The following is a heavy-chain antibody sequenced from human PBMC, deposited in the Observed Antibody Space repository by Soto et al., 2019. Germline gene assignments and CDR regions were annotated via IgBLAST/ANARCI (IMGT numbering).Heavy chain of an antibody. D-gene: IGHD6-13*01. CDR2: IYHSGST. CDR3: ARDSGAAAGPSGGYYGMDV. J-gene: IGHJ6*02. V-gene: IGHV4-4*02. Sequence: SETLSLTCAVSGGSISSSNWWGWVRQPPGKGLEWIGEIYHSGSTNYNPSLKSRVTISVDKSKNQFSLKLSSVTAADTAVYYCARDSGAAAGPSGGYYGMDVWGQGTTVTVSS. CDR1: GGSISSSNW.